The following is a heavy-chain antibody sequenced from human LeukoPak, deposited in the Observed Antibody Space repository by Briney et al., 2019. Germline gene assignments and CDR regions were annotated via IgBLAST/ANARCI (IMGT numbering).Heavy chain of an antibody. Sequence: SVKVSCKASGGTFGSYAISWVRQAPGQGLEWMGGIIPIFGTANYAQKFQGRVTITADESTSTAYMELSSLRSEDTAVYYCARSIAVAGQYYFDYWGQGTLVTVSS. CDR3: ARSIAVAGQYYFDY. D-gene: IGHD6-19*01. V-gene: IGHV1-69*13. J-gene: IGHJ4*02. CDR2: IIPIFGTA. CDR1: GGTFGSYA.